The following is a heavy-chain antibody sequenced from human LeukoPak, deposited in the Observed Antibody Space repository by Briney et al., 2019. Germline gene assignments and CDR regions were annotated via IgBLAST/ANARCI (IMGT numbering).Heavy chain of an antibody. D-gene: IGHD3-10*01. CDR3: ARDRLNNYYGSGSYPPV. Sequence: GGSLRLSCAASGFTFSSYSMNWVRQAPGKGLEWVSYISSSSSTIYYADSVKGRFTISRDNAKNSLYLQMNSLRAEDTAVYYCARDRLNNYYGSGSYPPVWGQGTLVTVSS. CDR2: ISSSSSTI. J-gene: IGHJ4*02. V-gene: IGHV3-48*04. CDR1: GFTFSSYS.